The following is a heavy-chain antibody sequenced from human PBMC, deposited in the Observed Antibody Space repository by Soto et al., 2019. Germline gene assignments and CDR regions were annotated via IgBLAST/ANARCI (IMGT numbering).Heavy chain of an antibody. CDR1: GYSFTTYW. Sequence: GESLKISCKGFGYSFTTYWIGWVRQKPGKGLEWMGLIYPSDSDTTYSPSFRGQVTFSVDTSINTAYVQWSSLRVEDTAFYYCVRGATLNFDYWGQGTLVTSPQ. V-gene: IGHV5-51*01. CDR2: IYPSDSDT. J-gene: IGHJ4*02. CDR3: VRGATLNFDY.